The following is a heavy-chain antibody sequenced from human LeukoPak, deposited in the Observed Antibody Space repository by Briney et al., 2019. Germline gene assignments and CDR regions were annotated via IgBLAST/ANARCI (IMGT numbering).Heavy chain of an antibody. CDR3: ARGSGYIIDY. CDR2: SSAGNGDT. CDR1: GYTFTSFA. D-gene: IGHD3-3*01. J-gene: IGHJ4*02. V-gene: IGHV1-3*02. Sequence: GASVKVSCKASGYTFTSFAIHWVLQAPGQRLDWMGWSSAGNGDTKYSQDFQGRVTITRDTSASTAYLELSSLRSEDMAVYYCARGSGYIIDYWGQGTLVTVSS.